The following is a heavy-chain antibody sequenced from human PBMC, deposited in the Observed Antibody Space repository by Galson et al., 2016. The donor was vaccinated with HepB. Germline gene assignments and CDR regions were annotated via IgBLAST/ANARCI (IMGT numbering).Heavy chain of an antibody. D-gene: IGHD2-21*01. CDR3: AKKGCGGTQCYENF. CDR1: GFAFSTYA. Sequence: SLRLSCAASGFAFSTYAMTWVRQAPGKGLEWVSDISSGSTTTSSADSVKGRFTISRDNSKNTLYLQMSSLRVEDTAVYYCAKKGCGGTQCYENFWGRGTLLTVSS. V-gene: IGHV3-23*01. CDR2: ISSGSTTT. J-gene: IGHJ4*02.